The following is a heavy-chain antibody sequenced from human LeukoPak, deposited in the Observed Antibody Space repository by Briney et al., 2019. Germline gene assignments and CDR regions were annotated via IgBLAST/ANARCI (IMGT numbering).Heavy chain of an antibody. CDR1: GGSFSGYY. Sequence: SETLSLTCAVYGGSFSGYYWSWIRQPAGKGLEWIGLIYTSGGTNYNPSLKNRVTMSVDTSKNQFSLKLSSVTAADTAVYYCARAGSGALRDWGQGTLATVSS. CDR3: ARAGSGALRD. D-gene: IGHD3-10*01. V-gene: IGHV4-59*10. J-gene: IGHJ4*02. CDR2: IYTSGGT.